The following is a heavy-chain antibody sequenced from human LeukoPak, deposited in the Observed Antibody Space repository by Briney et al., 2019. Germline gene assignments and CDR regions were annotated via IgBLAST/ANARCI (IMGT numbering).Heavy chain of an antibody. V-gene: IGHV1-69*05. CDR3: ARDQTEGPNSSGYYNWFDP. Sequence: SVKVSCKASGGTFSSYAISWVRQAPGQGLEWMGGIIPIFGTANYAQKFQGRVTITTDESTSTAYMELSGLRSEDTAVYYCARDQTEGPNSSGYYNWFDPWGQGTLVTVSS. J-gene: IGHJ5*02. CDR1: GGTFSSYA. D-gene: IGHD3-22*01. CDR2: IIPIFGTA.